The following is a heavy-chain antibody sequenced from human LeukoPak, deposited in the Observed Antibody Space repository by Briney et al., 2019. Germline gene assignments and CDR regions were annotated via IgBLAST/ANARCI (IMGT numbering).Heavy chain of an antibody. D-gene: IGHD6-19*01. CDR2: IIPILGIA. Sequence: WASVKVSCKASGGTFSSYAIGWVRQAPGQGLEWMGRIIPILGIANYAQKFQGRVTITADNSTSTAYMELSSLRSEDTAVYYCASVLSGIAVAGSFDPWGQGTLVTVSS. CDR3: ASVLSGIAVAGSFDP. CDR1: GGTFSSYA. J-gene: IGHJ5*02. V-gene: IGHV1-69*04.